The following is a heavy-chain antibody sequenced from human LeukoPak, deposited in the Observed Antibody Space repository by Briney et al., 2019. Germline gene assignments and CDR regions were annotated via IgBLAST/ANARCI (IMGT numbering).Heavy chain of an antibody. V-gene: IGHV4-34*01. CDR3: ATSPPQIDCSSTSCFFY. D-gene: IGHD2-2*01. CDR1: GGSFSGYY. Sequence: SETLSLTCDVYGGSFSGYYWSWIHQPPEKGLEGIGEINHSGSTNYNPSLKSRVTISVDTSKNQFSLKLSSVTGADTAVYYCATSPPQIDCSSTSCFFYWGQGTLVTVSS. J-gene: IGHJ4*02. CDR2: INHSGST.